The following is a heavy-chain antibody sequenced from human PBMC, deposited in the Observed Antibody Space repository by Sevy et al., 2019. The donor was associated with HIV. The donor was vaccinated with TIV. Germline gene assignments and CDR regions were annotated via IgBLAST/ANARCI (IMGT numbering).Heavy chain of an antibody. D-gene: IGHD6-13*01. CDR2: TYYRSKWFN. V-gene: IGHV6-1*01. J-gene: IGHJ2*01. CDR3: ARESGTISAGTERYFDL. CDR1: GDSVSTNSAA. Sequence: SQTLSLTCAISGDSVSTNSAAWNWIRQSPSRGLEWLGRTYYRSKWFNEDAVPVKSRIIINPDTSKNQLSLQLNSVTPEDTAVYYCARESGTISAGTERYFDLWGRGTLVTVSS.